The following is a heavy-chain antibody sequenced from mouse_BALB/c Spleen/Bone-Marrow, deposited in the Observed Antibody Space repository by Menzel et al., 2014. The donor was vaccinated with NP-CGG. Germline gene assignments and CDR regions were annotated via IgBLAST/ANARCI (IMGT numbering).Heavy chain of an antibody. D-gene: IGHD2-1*01. CDR3: AREDYGKGFAY. CDR2: IDPFNGGT. V-gene: IGHV1S135*01. CDR1: GYAFTSYN. J-gene: IGHJ3*01. Sequence: EVQLQQSGPELVKPGASVKVSCKASGYAFTSYNMYWVKQSHGKSLEWIGHIDPFNGGTSYSQKFKGKATLTVDKSASTAYMHLNSLTSEDSAVYYCAREDYGKGFAYWGQGTLVTVSA.